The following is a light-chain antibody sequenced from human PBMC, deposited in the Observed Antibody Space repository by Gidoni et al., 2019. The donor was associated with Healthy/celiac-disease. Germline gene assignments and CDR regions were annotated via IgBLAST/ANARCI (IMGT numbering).Light chain of an antibody. V-gene: IGKV1-5*03. CDR1: QSISSW. J-gene: IGKJ1*01. CDR3: QQYDSYSGT. CDR2: KAS. Sequence: DIQMIQSPPTLSASVGDRVTITCRASQSISSWLAWYQQKPGKAPKLLIYKASSLESGVPSRFSGSGSGTEFTLTISSLQPDDFATYYCQQYDSYSGTFGQGTKVEIK.